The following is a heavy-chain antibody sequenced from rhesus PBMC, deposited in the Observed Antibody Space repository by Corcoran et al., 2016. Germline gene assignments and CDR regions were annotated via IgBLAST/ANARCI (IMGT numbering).Heavy chain of an antibody. CDR3: ARDRNYYSGSYCDY. Sequence: QLQLQESGPGLVKPSETLSLTCAVSGGSISSSYWSWIRQAPGKGLGWIGYLYGRGRSTNDNPALKSRVTRSVDTSKNQLSLKRSAVTAADTAVYYCARDRNYYSGSYCDYWGQGVLVTVSS. J-gene: IGHJ4*01. D-gene: IGHD3-16*01. V-gene: IGHV4-169*02. CDR2: LYGRGRST. CDR1: GGSISSSY.